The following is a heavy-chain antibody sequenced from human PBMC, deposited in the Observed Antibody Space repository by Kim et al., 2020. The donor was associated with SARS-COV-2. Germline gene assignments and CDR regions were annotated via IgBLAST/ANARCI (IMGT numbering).Heavy chain of an antibody. V-gene: IGHV4-34*01. D-gene: IGHD1-26*01. CDR3: ARGGRQLVG. CDR1: GGSFSGYY. Sequence: SETLSLTCAVYGGSFSGYYWSWIRQPPGKGLEWIGEINHSGSTNYNPSLKSRVTISVDTSKNQFSLKLSSVTAADTAVYYCARGGRQLVGWGQGTLVTVSS. CDR2: INHSGST. J-gene: IGHJ4*02.